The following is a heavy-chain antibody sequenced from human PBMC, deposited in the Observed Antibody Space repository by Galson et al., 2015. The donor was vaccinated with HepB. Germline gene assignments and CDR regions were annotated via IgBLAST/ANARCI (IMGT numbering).Heavy chain of an antibody. Sequence: LRLSCAASGFTFSSYGMHWVRQAPGKGLEWVAVISYDGSNKYYADSVKGRFTISRDNSKNTLYLQMNSLRAEDTAVYYCAKGSRLSGSYYYYWGQGTLVTVSS. CDR2: ISYDGSNK. J-gene: IGHJ4*02. CDR3: AKGSRLSGSYYYY. D-gene: IGHD1-26*01. V-gene: IGHV3-30*18. CDR1: GFTFSSYG.